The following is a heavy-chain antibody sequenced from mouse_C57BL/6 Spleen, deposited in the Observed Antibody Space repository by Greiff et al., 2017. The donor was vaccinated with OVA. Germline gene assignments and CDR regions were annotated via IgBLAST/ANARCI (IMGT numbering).Heavy chain of an antibody. Sequence: LVESGAELVKPGASVKLSCKASGYTFTEYTIHWVKQRSGQGLEWIGWFYPGSGSIKYNEKFKDKATLTADKSSSTVYMELSRLTSEDSAVYFCARHGEGSTMVREYYFDYWGQGTTLTVSS. CDR3: ARHGEGSTMVREYYFDY. D-gene: IGHD2-2*01. CDR1: GYTFTEYT. V-gene: IGHV1-62-2*01. CDR2: FYPGSGSI. J-gene: IGHJ2*01.